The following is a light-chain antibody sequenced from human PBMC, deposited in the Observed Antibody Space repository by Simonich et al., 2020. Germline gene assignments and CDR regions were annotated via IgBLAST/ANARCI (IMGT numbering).Light chain of an antibody. CDR3: QSYHSSLSGWV. Sequence: QSVLTQPPSVSGAPGQRVTISCTGSSSTIGAGYDVHWYQQLPGTAPKLLTYGNSNRPSGVPDRFSGSKSGTSASLAITGLQAEDEADYYCQSYHSSLSGWVFGGGTKLTVL. J-gene: IGLJ3*02. V-gene: IGLV1-40*01. CDR1: SSTIGAGYD. CDR2: GNS.